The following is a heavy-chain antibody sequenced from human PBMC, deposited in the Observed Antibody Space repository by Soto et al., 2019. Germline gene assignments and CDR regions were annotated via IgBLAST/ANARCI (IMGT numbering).Heavy chain of an antibody. J-gene: IGHJ6*03. D-gene: IGHD6-13*01. V-gene: IGHV1-2*04. CDR3: ARDHRPAQQLVHHYYYMDV. CDR1: GYTFTGYY. CDR2: INPNSGGT. Sequence: ASVKVSCKASGYTFTGYYMHWVRQAPGQGLEWMGWINPNSGGTNYAQKFQGWVTMTRDTSISTAYMELSRLRSDDTAVYYCARDHRPAQQLVHHYYYMDVWGKGTTVTVSS.